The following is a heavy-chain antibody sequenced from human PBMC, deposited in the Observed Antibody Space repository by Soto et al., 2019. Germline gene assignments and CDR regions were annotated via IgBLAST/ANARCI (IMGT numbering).Heavy chain of an antibody. CDR1: GGTFSSYT. CDR2: ISAYNGNT. Sequence: ASVKVSCKASGGTFSSYTISWVRQAPGQGLEWMGWISAYNGNTNYAQKLQGRVTMTTDTSTSTAYMELRSLRSDDTAVYYCARSTRGYCSGGSCYSGGDYWGQGTLVTVSS. V-gene: IGHV1-18*01. D-gene: IGHD2-15*01. CDR3: ARSTRGYCSGGSCYSGGDY. J-gene: IGHJ4*02.